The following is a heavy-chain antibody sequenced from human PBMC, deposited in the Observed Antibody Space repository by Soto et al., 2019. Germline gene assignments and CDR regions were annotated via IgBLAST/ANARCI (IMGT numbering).Heavy chain of an antibody. J-gene: IGHJ4*02. CDR2: IYYSGST. Sequence: PSETLSLTCTVSGGSISSGDYYWSWIRQPPGKGLEWIVYIYYSGSTYYNPSLKSRVTMSVDTSKNQFFLKLSSVTAADTAVCYCPRGAGDYTAPFESRGQGSLVAASS. V-gene: IGHV4-61*08. CDR3: PRGAGDYTAPFES. CDR1: GGSISSGDYY. D-gene: IGHD4-17*01.